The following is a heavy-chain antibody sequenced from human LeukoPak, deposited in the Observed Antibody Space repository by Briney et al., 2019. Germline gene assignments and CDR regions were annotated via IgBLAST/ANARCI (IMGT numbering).Heavy chain of an antibody. CDR2: INHSGST. CDR1: GGSFSGYY. V-gene: IGHV4-34*01. D-gene: IGHD3-10*01. CDR3: ARENRITMVRGVIRGAFDI. Sequence: SETLSLTRAVYGGSFSGYYWSWIRQPPGKGLEWIGEINHSGSTNYNPSLKSRVTISVDTSKNQFSLKLSSVTAADTAVYYCARENRITMVRGVIRGAFDIWGQGTMVTVSS. J-gene: IGHJ3*02.